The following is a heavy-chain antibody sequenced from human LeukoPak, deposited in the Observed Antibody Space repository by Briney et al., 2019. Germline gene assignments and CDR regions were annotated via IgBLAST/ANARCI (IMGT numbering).Heavy chain of an antibody. CDR3: ARDAGSSGYYGMDV. CDR2: ISYDGSNK. D-gene: IGHD3-22*01. V-gene: IGHV3-30-3*01. J-gene: IGHJ6*02. Sequence: GRSLRLSCAASGFTFSSYAMHWVRQAPGKGLEWVAVISYDGSNKYYADSVKGRFTISRGNSKNTLYLQMNSLRAEDTAVYYCARDAGSSGYYGMDVWGQGTTVTVSS. CDR1: GFTFSSYA.